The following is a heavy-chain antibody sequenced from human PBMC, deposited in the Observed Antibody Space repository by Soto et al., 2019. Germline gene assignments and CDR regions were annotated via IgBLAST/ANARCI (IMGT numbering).Heavy chain of an antibody. D-gene: IGHD2-2*01. V-gene: IGHV3-15*01. CDR2: IKSITDGGTT. CDR1: GITFSNAW. CDR3: TTDSADIVVVPATFGMDV. J-gene: IGHJ6*02. Sequence: EVQLVESGGGLVKPGGSLRLSCAASGITFSNAWMTWVRQAPGKGLEWVGRIKSITDGGTTDYAAPVKGRFTISRDDSKDTLYLQMNNLRTDDTAVYHCTTDSADIVVVPATFGMDVWGQGTTVTVSS.